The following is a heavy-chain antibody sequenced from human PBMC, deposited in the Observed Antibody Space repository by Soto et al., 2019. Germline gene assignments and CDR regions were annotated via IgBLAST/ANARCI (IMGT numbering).Heavy chain of an antibody. D-gene: IGHD1-1*01. CDR2: MYGSGST. Sequence: QVQLRESGPGLVKASETLSLTCTVSGESISTYYWSWIRQPAGKGLEWIGRMYGSGSTNYSPFLKSRVTMSVDTSKNQFSLKLNSVTAADTAVHYCARVLLERRHYFGMDVWGQGTTVIVSS. CDR3: ARVLLERRHYFGMDV. J-gene: IGHJ6*02. CDR1: GESISTYY. V-gene: IGHV4-4*07.